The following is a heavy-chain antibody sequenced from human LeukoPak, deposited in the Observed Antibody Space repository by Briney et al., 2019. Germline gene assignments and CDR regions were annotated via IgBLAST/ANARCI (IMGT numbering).Heavy chain of an antibody. CDR3: ATSRNEASELSVSSGYDFDY. V-gene: IGHV1-24*01. CDR1: GYNLIELS. J-gene: IGHJ4*02. CDR2: FDPEDAKT. D-gene: IGHD3-22*01. Sequence: ASVKVSCKVSGYNLIELSMHWVRQTPGKGLEWMGGFDPEDAKTIYAPRFQGRVTMTEDTATDTAYLELTGLRSEDTAVYYCATSRNEASELSVSSGYDFDYWGQGTLVTVSS.